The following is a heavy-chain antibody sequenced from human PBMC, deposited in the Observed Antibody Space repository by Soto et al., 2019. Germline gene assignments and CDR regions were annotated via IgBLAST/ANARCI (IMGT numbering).Heavy chain of an antibody. V-gene: IGHV1-8*02. D-gene: IGHD5-18*01. Sequence: ASVKVSWKASGYTFTNNDVSWVRQATGQGLEWMGWMNPGSGDTGYAQKFQGRVTMTRDISIATAYMELNSLTSEDTAIYYCARMESFGSLNWFDPWGQGTLVTVSS. CDR3: ARMESFGSLNWFDP. J-gene: IGHJ5*02. CDR1: GYTFTNND. CDR2: MNPGSGDT.